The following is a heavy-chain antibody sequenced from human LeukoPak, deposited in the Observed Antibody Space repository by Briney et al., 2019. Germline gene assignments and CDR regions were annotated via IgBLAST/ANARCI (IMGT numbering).Heavy chain of an antibody. D-gene: IGHD2-15*01. J-gene: IGHJ6*03. CDR3: ARGRRARCSGGSCYSRVGYYYYMDV. CDR1: GYTFTSYD. V-gene: IGHV1-8*03. CDR2: MNPNSGNT. Sequence: ASVKVSCKASGYTFTSYDINWVRQAPGQGLEWMGWMNPNSGNTGYAQKFQGRVTITRNTSISTAYMELSSLRSEDTAVYYRARGRRARCSGGSCYSRVGYYYYMDVWGKGTTVTVSS.